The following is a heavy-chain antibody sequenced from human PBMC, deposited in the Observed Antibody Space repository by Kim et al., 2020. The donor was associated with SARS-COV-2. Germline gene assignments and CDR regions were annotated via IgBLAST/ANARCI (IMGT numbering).Heavy chain of an antibody. CDR2: IDCGNGNT. Sequence: ASVKVSCKTSGHFFTRDSIHWVRQAPGQGLEWMGGIDCGNGNTIYSQKFQGRVTFTTDTSASTAYMELSFLRSEDSAVYYCLGGFYFDYWGHGNLVTVSS. J-gene: IGHJ4*01. CDR1: GHFFTRDS. V-gene: IGHV1-3*01. D-gene: IGHD3-16*01. CDR3: LGGFYFDY.